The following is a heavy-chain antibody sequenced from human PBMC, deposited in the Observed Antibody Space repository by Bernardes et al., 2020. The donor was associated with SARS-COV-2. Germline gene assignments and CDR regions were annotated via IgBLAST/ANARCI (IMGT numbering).Heavy chain of an antibody. D-gene: IGHD2-15*01. V-gene: IGHV4-61*02. CDR3: ARAGSGGSRFNWFDP. Sequence: SETLSLTCTVSGGSISSGSYYWNWIRQPAGKGLEWIGRIYASGSTNYNPSLKSRVTISVDTSKNQFSLKLSSVTAADTAVYYCARAGSGGSRFNWFDPWGQGTLVTVSS. J-gene: IGHJ5*02. CDR2: IYASGST. CDR1: GGSISSGSYY.